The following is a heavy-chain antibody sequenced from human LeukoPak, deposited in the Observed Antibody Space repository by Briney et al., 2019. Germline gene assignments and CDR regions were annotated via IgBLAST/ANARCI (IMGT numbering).Heavy chain of an antibody. D-gene: IGHD5-18*01. Sequence: ASVKVSCMASGYTFTSYYMHWVRQALGQGLEWMGIINPSGGSTSYAQKFQGRVTMTRDTSTSTVYMELSSLRSEDTAVYYCARQLWLHPFDYWGQGTLVTVSS. V-gene: IGHV1-46*01. CDR2: INPSGGST. CDR3: ARQLWLHPFDY. CDR1: GYTFTSYY. J-gene: IGHJ4*02.